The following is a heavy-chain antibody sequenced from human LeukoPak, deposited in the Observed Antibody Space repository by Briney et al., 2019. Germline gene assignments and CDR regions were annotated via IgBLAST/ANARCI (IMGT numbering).Heavy chain of an antibody. D-gene: IGHD3-22*01. CDR3: ARNTYYYDSSGYYYGY. CDR2: INPNHGDT. V-gene: IGHV1-2*02. J-gene: IGHJ4*02. CDR1: GYTFTGYY. Sequence: GASVKVSCKASGYTFTGYYMHWVRQAPGQGLEWMGWINPNHGDTNYAQKFQGRVTMTRDTSISTAYMEPSRLRSDDTAVYYCARNTYYYDSSGYYYGYWGQGTLVTVSS.